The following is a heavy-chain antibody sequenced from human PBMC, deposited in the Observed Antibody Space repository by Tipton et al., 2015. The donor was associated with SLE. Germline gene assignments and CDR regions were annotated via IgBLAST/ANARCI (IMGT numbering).Heavy chain of an antibody. J-gene: IGHJ4*02. D-gene: IGHD3-16*01. CDR3: ARGGGGLAY. CDR1: GYTFSNYG. Sequence: QSGAEVKKSGASVKVSCKASGYTFSNYGITWVRQAPGQGLEWMGWISGFSGNTNFAQKFKGRVIVSTDKSMNTAYMEVNSLKSDDTAMYYCARGGGGLAYWGQGALLTVSS. CDR2: ISGFSGNT. V-gene: IGHV1-18*01.